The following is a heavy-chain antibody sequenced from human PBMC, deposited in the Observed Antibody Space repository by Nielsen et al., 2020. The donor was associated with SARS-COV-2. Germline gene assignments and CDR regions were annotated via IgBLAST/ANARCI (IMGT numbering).Heavy chain of an antibody. Sequence: VRQAPGKGLEWVANIKQDGSEKYYVDSVKGRFTISRDNAKNSLYLQMNSLRAEDTAVYYCARDERASGRYRMGYYYYGMDVWGQGTTVTVPS. CDR2: IKQDGSEK. CDR3: ARDERASGRYRMGYYYYGMDV. D-gene: IGHD6-19*01. V-gene: IGHV3-7*01. J-gene: IGHJ6*02.